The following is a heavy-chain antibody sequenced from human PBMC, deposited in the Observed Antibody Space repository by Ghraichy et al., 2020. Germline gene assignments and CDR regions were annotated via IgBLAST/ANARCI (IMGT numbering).Heavy chain of an antibody. Sequence: SQTLSLTCTVSGASISTYYWSWIRQSPGKELEWIANIFYSGSTNYNPSLKSRVTISLDTSKNQFSLNLSSVTAADTAVYYCAANPYSGSYYFYFDFWGQGTLVTVSS. D-gene: IGHD1-26*01. CDR1: GASISTYY. J-gene: IGHJ4*02. CDR2: IFYSGST. V-gene: IGHV4-59*01. CDR3: AANPYSGSYYFYFDF.